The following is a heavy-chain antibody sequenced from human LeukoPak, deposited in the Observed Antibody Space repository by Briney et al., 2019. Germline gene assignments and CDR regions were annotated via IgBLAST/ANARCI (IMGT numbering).Heavy chain of an antibody. J-gene: IGHJ4*02. D-gene: IGHD5-12*01. V-gene: IGHV3-11*01. CDR3: ARGSFIVATTNYFDY. CDR1: GFTFSDYY. CDR2: ISSSGSTI. Sequence: PGRSLRLSCAASGFTFSDYYMSWIRQAPGKGLEWVSYISSSGSTIYYADSVKGRFTISRDNAKNSLYLQMNSLRAEDTAVYYCARGSFIVATTNYFDYWGQGTLVTVSS.